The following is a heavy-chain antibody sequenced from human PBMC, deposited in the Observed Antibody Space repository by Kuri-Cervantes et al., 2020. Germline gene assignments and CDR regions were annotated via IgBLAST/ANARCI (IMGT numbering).Heavy chain of an antibody. CDR3: ARDERDFWSGYPILSFDY. J-gene: IGHJ4*02. CDR2: IDSTSTYK. Sequence: GGSLRLSCAASGFTFNTYSMNWVRQAPGKGLEWVSSIDSTSTYKYYTDSVKGRFTISRDNAKNSLYLQMNSLRAEDTAVYYCARDERDFWSGYPILSFDYWGQGTLVTVSS. CDR1: GFTFNTYS. D-gene: IGHD3-3*01. V-gene: IGHV3-21*01.